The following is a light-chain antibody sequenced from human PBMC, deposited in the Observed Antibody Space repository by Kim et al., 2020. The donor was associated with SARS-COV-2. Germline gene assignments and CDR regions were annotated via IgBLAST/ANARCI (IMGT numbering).Light chain of an antibody. CDR2: DAS. CDR1: QSVSSSY. V-gene: IGKV3-20*01. J-gene: IGKJ1*01. CDR3: QQYGSSPQT. Sequence: SPGERATLSCRASQSVSSSYSAWDQQKPGQAPRLLIYDASTRATGIPDRFSGSGSGTDFTLTISRLEPEDFAVYYCQQYGSSPQTFGQGTKVDIK.